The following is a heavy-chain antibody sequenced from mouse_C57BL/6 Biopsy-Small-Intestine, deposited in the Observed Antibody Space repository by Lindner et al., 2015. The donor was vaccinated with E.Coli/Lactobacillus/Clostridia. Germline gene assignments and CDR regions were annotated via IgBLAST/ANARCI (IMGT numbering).Heavy chain of an antibody. V-gene: IGHV10-3*01. Sequence: VQLQESGGGLVEPKGSLKVSCAASGFTFNTYDMHWVRQAPGKGLGWVARIRSKSSNYATYYADSVKDRFTISRDDSQSMVYLQMNYLKVEDAAMYYCVRDDGLRWYFDVWGAGTTVTVSS. CDR3: VRDDGLRWYFDV. J-gene: IGHJ1*01. D-gene: IGHD2-3*01. CDR1: GFTFNTYD. CDR2: IRSKSSNYAT.